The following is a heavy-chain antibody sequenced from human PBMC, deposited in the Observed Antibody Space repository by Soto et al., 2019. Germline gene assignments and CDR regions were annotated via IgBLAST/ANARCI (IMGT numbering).Heavy chain of an antibody. V-gene: IGHV3-23*01. CDR2: ISGSGVSI. D-gene: IGHD3-22*01. CDR1: GFIFSDYA. J-gene: IGHJ4*02. CDR3: SKRPDSSDSGGYPD. Sequence: PGGSLRLSRAASGFIFSDYAMPWVRQAPGKGLEWVSAISGSGVSIYYTESVRGRFTISRDNSKNTLYLQMHSLRPEDTAVYYCSKRPDSSDSGGYPDWGPGVEVSVSS.